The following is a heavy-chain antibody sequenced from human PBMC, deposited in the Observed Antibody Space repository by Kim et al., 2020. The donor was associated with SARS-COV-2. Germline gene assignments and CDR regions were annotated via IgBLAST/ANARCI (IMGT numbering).Heavy chain of an antibody. J-gene: IGHJ4*02. D-gene: IGHD4-17*01. Sequence: YNADSVKGRFTISRDNSKNTLYLQMNSLRAEDTAVYYCAKDPDYGDFYFDYWGQGTLVTVSS. V-gene: IGHV3-23*01. CDR3: AKDPDYGDFYFDY.